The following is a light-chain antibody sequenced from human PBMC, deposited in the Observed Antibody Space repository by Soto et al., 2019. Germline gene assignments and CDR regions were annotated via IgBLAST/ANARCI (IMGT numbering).Light chain of an antibody. J-gene: IGKJ2*01. V-gene: IGKV3-20*01. CDR2: GAS. CDR3: QQYGSSPYT. CDR1: QSVSSSY. Sequence: EIVLTQSPGTLSLSPGERATLSCRASQSVSSSYLAWYQQQPGQAPRLLIYGASSRATGIPDRFSGSRSGTDFTLTISRLEPEDFAVYYCQQYGSSPYTFGQGTKLEIK.